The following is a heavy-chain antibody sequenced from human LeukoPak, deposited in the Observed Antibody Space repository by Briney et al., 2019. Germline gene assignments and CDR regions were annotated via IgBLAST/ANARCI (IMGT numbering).Heavy chain of an antibody. D-gene: IGHD1-1*01. J-gene: IGHJ4*02. Sequence: PGGSLRLSCAASGFTFTTYAMTWVRQAPGKGLEWVGRLKSIGSGGTTDYAAPVKGRFSISRDDAKNTLYLEMSSLKTEDTAVYYCAWQSSTSLYFNHWGQGTLVTVSS. CDR2: LKSIGSGGTT. CDR1: GFTFTTYA. V-gene: IGHV3-15*01. CDR3: AWQSSTSLYFNH.